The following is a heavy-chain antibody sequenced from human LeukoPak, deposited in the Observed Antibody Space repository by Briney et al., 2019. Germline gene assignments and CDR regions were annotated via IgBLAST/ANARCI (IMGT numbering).Heavy chain of an antibody. J-gene: IGHJ1*01. CDR1: GGSITNYY. Sequence: SEPLSLTCTVSGGSITNYYGSCLRGPPGEGLEWFVFSYYNGNTIYNPSLKRRVNLSVDTSKNQFSLKLSSVTAADTAVYYCARGRVATILEHWGQGTLVTVSS. CDR3: ARGRVATILEH. D-gene: IGHD5-12*01. V-gene: IGHV4-59*13. CDR2: SYYNGNT.